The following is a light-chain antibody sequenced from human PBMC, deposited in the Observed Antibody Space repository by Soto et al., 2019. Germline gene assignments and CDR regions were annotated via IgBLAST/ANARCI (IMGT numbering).Light chain of an antibody. J-gene: IGKJ5*01. CDR1: QSVSSTN. V-gene: IGKV3-20*01. CDR3: QQYGSSPIT. Sequence: EIVLTQSPGTLPLSPGERAALSCRASQSVSSTNLAWYQQKPGQAPRLLIYGASSRATGIPDRFSGSGSGTDFTLTISRLEPEDFAVYYCQQYGSSPITFGPGTRLEI. CDR2: GAS.